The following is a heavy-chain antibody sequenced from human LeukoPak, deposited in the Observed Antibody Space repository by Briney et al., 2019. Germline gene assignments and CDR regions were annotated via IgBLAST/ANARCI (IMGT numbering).Heavy chain of an antibody. D-gene: IGHD1-1*01. Sequence: SETLSLTCAVSGGSISSFSWTWIRQPPGKGLDWIGCIYYNGSTNYSPSLKSRVTMSVDTSKNQFSLKINSVTAADAAVYYCARISPTGGLAYWGPGTLVTVSS. CDR2: IYYNGST. CDR3: ARISPTGGLAY. CDR1: GGSISSFS. J-gene: IGHJ4*02. V-gene: IGHV4-59*01.